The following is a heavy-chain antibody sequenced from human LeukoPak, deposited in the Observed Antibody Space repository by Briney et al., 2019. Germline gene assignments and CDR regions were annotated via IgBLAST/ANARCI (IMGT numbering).Heavy chain of an antibody. CDR2: IYSDGST. D-gene: IGHD2-2*01. Sequence: PGGSLRLSCAASGFTVSSNYMSWVRQAPGKGLEWVSVIYSDGSTYYADSVKGRFTISRDNSKNTLYLQMNSLRAEDTAVYYCAKLPGYCSSTSCYLYFDYWGQGTLVTVSS. V-gene: IGHV3-53*01. CDR3: AKLPGYCSSTSCYLYFDY. CDR1: GFTVSSNY. J-gene: IGHJ4*02.